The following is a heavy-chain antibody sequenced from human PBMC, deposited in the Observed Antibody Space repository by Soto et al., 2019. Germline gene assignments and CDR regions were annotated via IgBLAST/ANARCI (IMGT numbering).Heavy chain of an antibody. CDR2: ISGSGGST. J-gene: IGHJ4*02. CDR3: AKKTRRDKWEPHDY. Sequence: EVQLLESGGGLGQPGGSLRLSCAASGFTFSSYAMSWVRQAPGKGLEWVSAISGSGGSTYYADSVKGRFTISRDNSKNTLYLQMNSLRAEDTAVYYCAKKTRRDKWEPHDYWGQGTLVTVSS. D-gene: IGHD1-26*01. V-gene: IGHV3-23*01. CDR1: GFTFSSYA.